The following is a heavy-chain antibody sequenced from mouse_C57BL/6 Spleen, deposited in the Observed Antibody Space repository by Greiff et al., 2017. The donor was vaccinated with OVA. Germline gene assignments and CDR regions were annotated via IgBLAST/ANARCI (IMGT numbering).Heavy chain of an antibody. J-gene: IGHJ4*01. CDR1: GYSFPDYT. V-gene: IGHV1-39*01. Sequence: VQLQQSGPELVKPGASVKISCKASGYSFPDYTMNWVKQSNGKSLEWIGVLSPNYGTTSYNQKFTGKATLTVDQSSSTAYMQLNSLTAEDSAVYYCAREGSRGAMDDWGQGTSVTVSS. D-gene: IGHD1-1*01. CDR3: AREGSRGAMDD. CDR2: LSPNYGTT.